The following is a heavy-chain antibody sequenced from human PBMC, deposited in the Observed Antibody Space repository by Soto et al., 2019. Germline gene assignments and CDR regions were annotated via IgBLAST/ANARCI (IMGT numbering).Heavy chain of an antibody. J-gene: IGHJ4*02. Sequence: GASVKVSCKASGYTFTSYAMHWVRQAPGQRLEWMGWINAGNGNTKYSQKFQGRVTITRDTSASTAYMELSSLRSEDTAVYYCARDQVYDILTGYYYFDYWGQGTLVTVSS. D-gene: IGHD3-9*01. CDR2: INAGNGNT. CDR1: GYTFTSYA. V-gene: IGHV1-3*01. CDR3: ARDQVYDILTGYYYFDY.